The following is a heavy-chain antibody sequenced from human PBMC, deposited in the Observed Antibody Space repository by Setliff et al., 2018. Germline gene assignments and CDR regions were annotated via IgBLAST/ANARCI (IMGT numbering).Heavy chain of an antibody. J-gene: IGHJ4*02. Sequence: SETLSLTCAVSGYSISSGYNWAWIRQLPGKGLEWIGTIYHSGSTYFNPSLERRVTLSVDTSNNQFSLKLTSVIAADTAVYYCARGMRDGYRSFHYWGQGTLVTVSS. D-gene: IGHD5-12*01. CDR1: GYSISSGYN. CDR2: IYHSGST. V-gene: IGHV4-38-2*01. CDR3: ARGMRDGYRSFHY.